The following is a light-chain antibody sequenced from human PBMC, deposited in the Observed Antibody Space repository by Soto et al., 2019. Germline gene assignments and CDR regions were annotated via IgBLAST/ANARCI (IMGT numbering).Light chain of an antibody. Sequence: EIVLTQSPATLSLSPGERATLSCRASQSVSSYLAWYQQKPGQAPRLLIYDASNRATGIPARFSGSGSGTDFTLTISSLEPEAFAVYYCQQRSNWPPLTFGGGTQVEIK. CDR1: QSVSSY. J-gene: IGKJ4*01. CDR2: DAS. CDR3: QQRSNWPPLT. V-gene: IGKV3-11*01.